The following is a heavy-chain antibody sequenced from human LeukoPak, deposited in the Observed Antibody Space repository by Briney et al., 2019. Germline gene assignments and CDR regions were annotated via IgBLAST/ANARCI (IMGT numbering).Heavy chain of an antibody. D-gene: IGHD4-17*01. Sequence: GGSLRLSCAASGFTFSDHYMSWFRLSAGKGLEWLSYITSSGSTTDYADSVKGRFTISRDNAKNSMFLQMNSLRPEDTAVYYCARDPGYGDPEWGQGTLVTVSS. V-gene: IGHV3-11*01. J-gene: IGHJ4*02. CDR3: ARDPGYGDPE. CDR1: GFTFSDHY. CDR2: ITSSGSTT.